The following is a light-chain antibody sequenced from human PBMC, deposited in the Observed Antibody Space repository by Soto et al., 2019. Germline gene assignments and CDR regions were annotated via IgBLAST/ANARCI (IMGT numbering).Light chain of an antibody. V-gene: IGKV1-39*01. J-gene: IGKJ1*01. CDR1: QTISTC. Sequence: DIQMTQFPSSLSASVGDRVTITCRASQTISTCLNWYQQKAGTAPKLLIYGASDLESGISSRFSGSGSGTYFTLTISSLQPEDFAIYYCQQCLTTPRTFRQGTRVEI. CDR2: GAS. CDR3: QQCLTTPRT.